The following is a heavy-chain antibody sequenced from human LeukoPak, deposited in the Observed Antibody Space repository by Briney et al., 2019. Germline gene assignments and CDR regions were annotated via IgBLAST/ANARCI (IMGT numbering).Heavy chain of an antibody. Sequence: GGSLRLSCAASGFTFSIHGMNWVRQAPGKGLEWVSGIGASGSHTYFADSVKGRFSISRDNSKNTVYLQMNSLRAGDTALYFCARDLSSLGLDDWGQGTLVTVSS. V-gene: IGHV3-23*01. CDR2: IGASGSHT. CDR1: GFTFSIHG. J-gene: IGHJ4*02. D-gene: IGHD7-27*01. CDR3: ARDLSSLGLDD.